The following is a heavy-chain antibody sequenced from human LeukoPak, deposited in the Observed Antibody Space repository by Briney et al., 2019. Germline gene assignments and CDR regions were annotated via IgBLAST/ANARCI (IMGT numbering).Heavy chain of an antibody. J-gene: IGHJ5*02. CDR3: AKSDWFDP. CDR2: FKSDGSST. Sequence: GGSLRLSCTASGFTFSSHWMHWVRQAPGKGLVWVSRFKSDGSSTSFADYVKGRFTISRDNAKNTLYLEMNSLRAEDTAVYYCAKSDWFDPWGQGTLVTVSS. V-gene: IGHV3-74*01. CDR1: GFTFSSHW.